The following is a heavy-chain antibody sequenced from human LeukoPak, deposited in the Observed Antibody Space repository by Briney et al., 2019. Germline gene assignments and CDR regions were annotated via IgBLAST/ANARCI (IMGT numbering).Heavy chain of an antibody. J-gene: IGHJ4*02. CDR2: ISFGGDTI. D-gene: IGHD1-26*01. Sequence: GGSLRLSCAASGFSFSDYSMSWIRQAPGKGPEWVSYISFGGDTIYYADSVKGRFTISRDNAENSLYLQMNSLRAEDTAVYYCARYSGSYSNDFWGQGTLVTVSS. CDR3: ARYSGSYSNDF. CDR1: GFSFSDYS. V-gene: IGHV3-11*04.